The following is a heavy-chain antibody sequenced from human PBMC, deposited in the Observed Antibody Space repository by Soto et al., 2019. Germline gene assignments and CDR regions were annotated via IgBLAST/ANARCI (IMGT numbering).Heavy chain of an antibody. D-gene: IGHD6-13*01. CDR1: GFTFSRYG. CDR3: AKDGDVAAAGYYFDY. V-gene: IGHV3-30*18. CDR2: ISYGGSDQ. Sequence: GGSLRLSCAASGFTFSRYGMHWVRQAPGKGLKWVAVISYGGSDQYYADSVKGRFTISRDNSKNTLYLQMNSLRAEDTAVYYCAKDGDVAAAGYYFDYWGQGTLVTVSS. J-gene: IGHJ4*02.